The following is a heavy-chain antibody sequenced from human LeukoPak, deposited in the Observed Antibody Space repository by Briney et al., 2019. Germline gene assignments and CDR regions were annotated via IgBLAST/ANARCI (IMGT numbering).Heavy chain of an antibody. J-gene: IGHJ4*02. CDR2: ISSSGSGSVI. Sequence: GGSLRLSCAASGFTFSSYEMNWVRQAPGKGLEWGSYISSSGSGSVIYYAESVKGRFTISRDNAKNSLYLQMNSLTAEDTAVYYCARTYCTGGNCYPGIDYWGQGTLVTVSS. D-gene: IGHD2-15*01. V-gene: IGHV3-48*03. CDR1: GFTFSSYE. CDR3: ARTYCTGGNCYPGIDY.